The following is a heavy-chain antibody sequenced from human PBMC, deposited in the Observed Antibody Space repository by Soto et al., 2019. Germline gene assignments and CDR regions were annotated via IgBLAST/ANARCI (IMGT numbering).Heavy chain of an antibody. CDR1: GYTFTRYY. CDR2: INPSGGST. J-gene: IGHJ1*01. D-gene: IGHD6-25*01. CDR3: ARGLFLEAAAAISDYFHH. Sequence: GASVKVSCKASGYTFTRYYMHWVRQAPGQGIERMGIINPSGGSTSYAQKFQGRVTMTRDTSTSTVYMELSSLRSEDTAVYYCARGLFLEAAAAISDYFHHLRQGPPVIVSA. V-gene: IGHV1-46*03.